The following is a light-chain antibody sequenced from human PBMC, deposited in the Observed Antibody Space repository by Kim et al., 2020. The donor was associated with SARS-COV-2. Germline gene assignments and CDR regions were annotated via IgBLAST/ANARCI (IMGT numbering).Light chain of an antibody. J-gene: IGLJ3*02. V-gene: IGLV2-11*01. Sequence: GQSVTISCTGTSSDVAGYNYVSWYQQHPGKAPNLMIYDVSKRPSGVPDRFSGSKSGNTASLTISGLQAEDEADYYCCSYAGIYTWVFGGGTKLTVL. CDR3: CSYAGIYTWV. CDR2: DVS. CDR1: SSDVAGYNY.